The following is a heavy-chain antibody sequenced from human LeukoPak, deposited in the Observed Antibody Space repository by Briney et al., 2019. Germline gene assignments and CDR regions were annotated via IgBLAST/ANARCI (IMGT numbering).Heavy chain of an antibody. V-gene: IGHV1-2*02. D-gene: IGHD3-10*01. CDR1: GYTFTGYY. CDR2: INPNSGGT. Sequence: ASVKVSCKASGYTFTGYYMHWVRQAPGQGLEWMGWINPNSGGTNYAQKFQGRVTMTRDTSISTAYMELSRLRSDDTAVYYCARGRVVRGGDFFYWGQGTLVTVSS. J-gene: IGHJ4*02. CDR3: ARGRVVRGGDFFY.